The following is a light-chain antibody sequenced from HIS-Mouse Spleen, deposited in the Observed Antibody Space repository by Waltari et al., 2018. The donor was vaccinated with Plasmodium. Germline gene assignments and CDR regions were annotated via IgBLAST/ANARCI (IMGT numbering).Light chain of an antibody. CDR2: DVS. J-gene: IGLJ3*02. CDR3: CSYAGSYPWV. Sequence: VSWYQQHPGKAPKLMIYDVSKLPSRVPDRFSGSTSCTTASLTISGLQAEDEADYYYCSYAGSYPWVFGGGTKLTVL. V-gene: IGLV2-11*01.